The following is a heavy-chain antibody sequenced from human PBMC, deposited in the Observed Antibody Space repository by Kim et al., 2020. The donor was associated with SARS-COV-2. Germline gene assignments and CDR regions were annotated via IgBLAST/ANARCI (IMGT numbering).Heavy chain of an antibody. J-gene: IGHJ3*01. Sequence: GGSLRLSCAASGFTFNAYGMSWVRQTPGRGLAWVSAVGVAGRNTYYADSVKGRFTISRDNSKNTVYLQMDNLRGEDTAVYYCANAFADGYCSFDSWGQG. CDR2: VGVAGRNT. V-gene: IGHV3-23*01. CDR3: ANAFADGYCSFDS. CDR1: GFTFNAYG. D-gene: IGHD2-2*03.